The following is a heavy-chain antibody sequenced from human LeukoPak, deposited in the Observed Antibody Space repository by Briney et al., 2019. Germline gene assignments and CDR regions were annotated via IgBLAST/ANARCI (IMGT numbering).Heavy chain of an antibody. CDR3: ARDLTTVTTAYLAY. V-gene: IGHV3-21*01. Sequence: GSLRLSCTASGVTFSTYTMNWVRQAPGMGLQWVSSITPTNKYIYYADSVKGRFTISRDNARNSLYLQMNSLRAEDTAVYYCARDLTTVTTAYLAYWGQGTLDTVSS. CDR2: ITPTNKYI. J-gene: IGHJ4*02. CDR1: GVTFSTYT. D-gene: IGHD4-17*01.